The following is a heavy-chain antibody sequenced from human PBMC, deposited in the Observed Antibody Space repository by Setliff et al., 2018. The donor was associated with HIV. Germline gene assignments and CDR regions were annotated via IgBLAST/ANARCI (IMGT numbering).Heavy chain of an antibody. CDR2: IYYNGNT. V-gene: IGHV4-59*01. D-gene: IGHD4-17*01. CDR3: AREIYGGNSRPFDY. J-gene: IGHJ4*02. Sequence: SETLSLTCTVSGGSIKSYYWSWIRQAPGKGLEWIGYIYYNGNTNYNSSLKSRITISVDTSKNQFSLKLTSVTAADTAVYYCAREIYGGNSRPFDYWGQGTLVTVSS. CDR1: GGSIKSYY.